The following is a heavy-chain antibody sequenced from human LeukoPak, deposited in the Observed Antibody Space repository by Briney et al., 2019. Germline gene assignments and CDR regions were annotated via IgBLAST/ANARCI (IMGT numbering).Heavy chain of an antibody. V-gene: IGHV4-59*01. D-gene: IGHD2-8*01. J-gene: IGHJ6*03. Sequence: GSLRLSCAASGFTFSSYWMSWVRQPPGKGLEWIGYIYYSGSTNYNPSLESRVTISVDTSKNQFSLKLSSVTAADTAVYYCARVPSEVSRSYYYYYYMDVWGKGTTVTISS. CDR2: IYYSGST. CDR1: GFTFSSYW. CDR3: ARVPSEVSRSYYYYYYMDV.